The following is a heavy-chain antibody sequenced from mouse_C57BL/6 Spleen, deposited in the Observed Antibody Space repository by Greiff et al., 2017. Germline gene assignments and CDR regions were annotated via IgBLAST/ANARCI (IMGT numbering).Heavy chain of an antibody. V-gene: IGHV1-81*01. CDR2: IYPRSGNT. D-gene: IGHD1-1*01. Sequence: QVQLQQSGAELARPGASVKLSCKASGYTFTSYGISWVKQRTGQGLEWIGEIYPRSGNTYYNEKFKGKATLTADKSSSTAYMVLRSLTSEDSAVYFCARRDYYGSSFHAMDYWGQGTSVTVSS. J-gene: IGHJ4*01. CDR1: GYTFTSYG. CDR3: ARRDYYGSSFHAMDY.